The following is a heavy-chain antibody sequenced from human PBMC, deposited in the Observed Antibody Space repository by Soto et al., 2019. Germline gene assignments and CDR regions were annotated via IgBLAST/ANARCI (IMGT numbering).Heavy chain of an antibody. V-gene: IGHV3-64D*06. J-gene: IGHJ5*02. Sequence: GGSLRLSCSASGFTFSEYSMHWVRQAPGKGLQYVSTISSDGDITYYADSVKGRFTISRDNSKNTLYLQMNSLRPEDTAVYYCVKVSTFYDILTGYYSTNFFDPWGQGTLVTVSS. CDR1: GFTFSEYS. D-gene: IGHD3-9*01. CDR3: VKVSTFYDILTGYYSTNFFDP. CDR2: ISSDGDIT.